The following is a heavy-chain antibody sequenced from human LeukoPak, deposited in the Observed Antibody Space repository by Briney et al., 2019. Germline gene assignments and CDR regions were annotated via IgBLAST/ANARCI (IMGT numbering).Heavy chain of an antibody. V-gene: IGHV3-23*01. CDR1: GFTFSSYA. J-gene: IGHJ4*02. Sequence: GGSLRPSCAASGFTFSSYAMNWGRQAPGTGLGWVSAISGSGGSTYYADSVKGRFTISRDNSKNTLYLQMSSLRAEDTAVYYCAKNLGSGDYDILTGLDYWGQGTLVTVSS. D-gene: IGHD3-9*01. CDR3: AKNLGSGDYDILTGLDY. CDR2: ISGSGGST.